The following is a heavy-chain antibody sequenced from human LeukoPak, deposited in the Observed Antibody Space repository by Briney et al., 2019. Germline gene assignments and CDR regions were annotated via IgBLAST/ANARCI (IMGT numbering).Heavy chain of an antibody. CDR1: GGSITSGDSY. CDR3: ARSGGVRGHYFDY. V-gene: IGHV4-30-4*08. J-gene: IGHJ4*02. D-gene: IGHD3-10*01. Sequence: PSQTLSLTCTVSGGSITSGDSYWSWIRQPPGKGLEWIAYIHYSGSTYYNPSLKSRVTISVDTSKNQFSLKLSSVTAADTAVYYCARSGGVRGHYFDYWGQGTLVTVSS. CDR2: IHYSGST.